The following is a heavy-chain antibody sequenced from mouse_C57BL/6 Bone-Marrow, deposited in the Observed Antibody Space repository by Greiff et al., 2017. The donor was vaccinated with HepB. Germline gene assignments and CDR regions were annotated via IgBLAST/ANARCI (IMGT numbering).Heavy chain of an antibody. CDR1: GYTFTDYE. J-gene: IGHJ1*03. V-gene: IGHV1-15*01. Sequence: VKLVESGAELVRPGASVTLSCKASGYTFTDYEMHWVKQTPVHGLEWIGAIDPETGGTAYNQKFKGKAILTADKSSSTAYMELRSLTSEDSAVYYCTSFPPYYGSSHWYFDVWGTGTTVTVSS. CDR3: TSFPPYYGSSHWYFDV. D-gene: IGHD1-1*01. CDR2: IDPETGGT.